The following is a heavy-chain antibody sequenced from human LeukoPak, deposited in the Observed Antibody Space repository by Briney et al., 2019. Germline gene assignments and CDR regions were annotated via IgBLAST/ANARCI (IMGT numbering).Heavy chain of an antibody. V-gene: IGHV3-23*01. D-gene: IGHD2-2*01. J-gene: IGHJ4*02. Sequence: GGSLRPSCAASGFTFSSYAMSWVRQAPGKGLEWVSAISGSGGSTYYADSVKGRFTISRDNSKNTLYLQMNSLRAEDTAVYYCAKAYCGSTSCPHNYWGQGTLVTVSS. CDR1: GFTFSSYA. CDR2: ISGSGGST. CDR3: AKAYCGSTSCPHNY.